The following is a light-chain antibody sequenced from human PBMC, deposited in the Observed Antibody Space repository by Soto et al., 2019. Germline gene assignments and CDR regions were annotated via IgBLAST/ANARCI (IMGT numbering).Light chain of an antibody. V-gene: IGKV3-20*01. Sequence: DIVFTQSPGTLSLSPGERATLSCRASQSVSSSNLAWYQQKPAQAPRLLIYAASRRAPGIPERFSGSGSGTDFTLTIRRLETEDLAVYYCQQYNNWPPITVGQGTRLEIK. CDR3: QQYNNWPPIT. CDR2: AAS. CDR1: QSVSSSN. J-gene: IGKJ5*01.